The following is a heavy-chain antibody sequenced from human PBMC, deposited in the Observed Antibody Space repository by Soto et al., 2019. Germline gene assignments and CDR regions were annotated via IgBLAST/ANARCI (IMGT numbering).Heavy chain of an antibody. CDR3: AKVTGYYMDH. CDR2: ISSSSPYI. V-gene: IGHV3-21*04. J-gene: IGHJ4*02. Sequence: EVQVVESGGGLVKPGGSLRLSCAASGFTFSSHSMNWVRQAPGKGLEWVSTISSSSPYIYYADSVKGRFTISRDNAKNSLYLQMTSLSAEDTAVYCCAKVTGYYMDHWGQGTLVTVSS. D-gene: IGHD3-9*01. CDR1: GFTFSSHS.